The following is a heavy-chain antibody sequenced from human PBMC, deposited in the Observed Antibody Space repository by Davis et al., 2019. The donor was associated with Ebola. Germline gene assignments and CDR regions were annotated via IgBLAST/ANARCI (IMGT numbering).Heavy chain of an antibody. CDR2: ISGSGGST. CDR1: GFTFSSYA. CDR3: ASGWNYFDY. D-gene: IGHD6-19*01. V-gene: IGHV3-23*01. Sequence: GESLKISCAASGFTFSSYAMSWVRQAPGKGLEWVSAISGSGGSTYYADSVKGRFTISRDNSKNTLYLQMNSLRAEDTAVYYCASGWNYFDYWGQGTLVTASS. J-gene: IGHJ4*02.